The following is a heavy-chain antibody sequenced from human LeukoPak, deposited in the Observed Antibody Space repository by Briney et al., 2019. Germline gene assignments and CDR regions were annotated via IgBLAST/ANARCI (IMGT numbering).Heavy chain of an antibody. D-gene: IGHD5-12*01. V-gene: IGHV3-7*01. Sequence: QPGGSLRLSCAASGFTFSSYWMSWVRQAPGKGLEWVANIKQDGSEKYYADSVKGRFTISRDNAKNSLYLQMNSLRAEDTAVYYCARDEGGYSGYEVDYWGQGTLVTVSS. CDR1: GFTFSSYW. CDR2: IKQDGSEK. CDR3: ARDEGGYSGYEVDY. J-gene: IGHJ4*02.